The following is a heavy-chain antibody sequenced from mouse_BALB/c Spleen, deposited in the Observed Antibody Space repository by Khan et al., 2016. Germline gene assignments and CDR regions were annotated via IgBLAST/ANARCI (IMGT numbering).Heavy chain of an antibody. V-gene: IGHV9-2-1*01. D-gene: IGHD1-2*01. CDR2: INTETGEP. J-gene: IGHJ2*01. CDR1: GYTFTDYS. Sequence: QIQLVQSGPELKKPGETVKISCKASGYTFTDYSMHWVKQAPGKGLKWMGWINTETGEPTYADDFKGRFAFSLETSASTAYLQINNLKNEDTATYCCASYGYPDYLDDWGQGTTLTVSS. CDR3: ASYGYPDYLDD.